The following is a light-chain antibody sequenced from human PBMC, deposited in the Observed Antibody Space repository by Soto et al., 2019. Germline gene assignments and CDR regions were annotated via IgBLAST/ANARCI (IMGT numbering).Light chain of an antibody. CDR1: QSISSW. Sequence: DIQMTQSPSTLSASIGDRVTITCRASQSISSWLAWYQQKPGKAPKLLIYQASSLESGDPSRFSGSRSGTEFALTITSLQPHDFPPYYYQHYNSYPSPFGHPTKLDIK. J-gene: IGKJ2*01. V-gene: IGKV1-5*03. CDR2: QAS. CDR3: QHYNSYPSP.